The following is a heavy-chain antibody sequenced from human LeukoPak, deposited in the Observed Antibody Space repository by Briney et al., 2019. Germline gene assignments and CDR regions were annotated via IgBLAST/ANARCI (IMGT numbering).Heavy chain of an antibody. J-gene: IGHJ4*02. CDR1: GFTFDDYV. Sequence: GGSLRLSCAASGFTFDDYVMHWVRQAPGKGLEWVSGISWNSGSIGYADSVKGRFTISRDNAENSLYLQMNSLRAEDTALYYCAKDKEMATIRRGYFDYWGQGTLVTVSS. D-gene: IGHD5-24*01. V-gene: IGHV3-9*01. CDR2: ISWNSGSI. CDR3: AKDKEMATIRRGYFDY.